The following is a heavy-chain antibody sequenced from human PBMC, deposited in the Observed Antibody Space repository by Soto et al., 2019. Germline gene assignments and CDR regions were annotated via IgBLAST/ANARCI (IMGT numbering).Heavy chain of an antibody. CDR2: IHYSWTT. CDR3: ARCAYGSYTFGIDV. Sequence: QVQLQESGPGLVKSSGTLSLTCAVSGVSISSSHWWTWVRQPPGKGLEWIGEIHYSWTTNYNPTLGGRVTISADKSKNHFSLHLSSVTAADSAIYYCARCAYGSYTFGIDVWGQGTTVTVSS. V-gene: IGHV4-4*02. D-gene: IGHD3-3*01. J-gene: IGHJ6*02. CDR1: GVSISSSHW.